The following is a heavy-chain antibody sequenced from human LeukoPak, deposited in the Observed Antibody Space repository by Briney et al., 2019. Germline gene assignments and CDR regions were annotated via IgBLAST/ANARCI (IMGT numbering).Heavy chain of an antibody. Sequence: GASVKVSCKASGYHFTGYHVHWVRQAPGQGLEWMGRISTDSGAADIAQKFQGRVTMTRDTSISTAYMELSRLTSDDSAVYYCAGLGSTVKGRIDPWGQGTSVTVSS. CDR1: GYHFTGYH. CDR3: AGLGSTVKGRIDP. V-gene: IGHV1-2*02. CDR2: ISTDSGAA. J-gene: IGHJ5*02. D-gene: IGHD5/OR15-5a*01.